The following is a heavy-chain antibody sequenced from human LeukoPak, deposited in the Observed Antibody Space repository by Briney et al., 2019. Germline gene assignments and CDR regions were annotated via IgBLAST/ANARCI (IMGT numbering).Heavy chain of an antibody. J-gene: IGHJ4*02. Sequence: SETLSLTCTDSVGSITSYYWSWIRQAAGKGLEWIGRIYTSGSTNYNPSLKSRVTMSVDTSKNQFSLKLNSVTAADTAVYYCARSGGSGTYYDGSFDYWGQGTLVTVSS. CDR3: ARSGGSGTYYDGSFDY. CDR1: VGSITSYY. D-gene: IGHD1-26*01. CDR2: IYTSGST. V-gene: IGHV4-4*07.